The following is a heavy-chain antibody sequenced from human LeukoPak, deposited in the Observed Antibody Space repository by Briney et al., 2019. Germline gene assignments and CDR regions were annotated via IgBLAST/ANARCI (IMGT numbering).Heavy chain of an antibody. V-gene: IGHV1-18*01. J-gene: IGHJ4*02. CDR1: GYTFTSYG. CDR2: ISVYNGNI. CDR3: ARDAPSVAVAGGPDY. D-gene: IGHD6-19*01. Sequence: GASVKVSCKASGYTFTSYGISWVRQAPGQGLEWMGWISVYNGNIHYAQKLQGRVTMTTDTFTSTAYMELRSLTSDDTAIDYCARDAPSVAVAGGPDYWGQGTLVSVSS.